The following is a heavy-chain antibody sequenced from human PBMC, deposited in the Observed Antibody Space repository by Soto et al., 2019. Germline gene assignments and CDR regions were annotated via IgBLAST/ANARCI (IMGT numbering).Heavy chain of an antibody. J-gene: IGHJ6*02. CDR1: GGSISSYY. CDR2: IYYSGST. V-gene: IGHV4-59*01. CDR3: ARGHSYDYYYYGMDV. Sequence: SETLSLTCTVSGGSISSYYWSWIRQPPGKGLEWIGYIYYSGSTNYNPSLKSRVTISVDTSKNQFSLKLSSVTAADTAVYYCARGHSYDYYYYGMDVWGQGTTVTVSS. D-gene: IGHD5-18*01.